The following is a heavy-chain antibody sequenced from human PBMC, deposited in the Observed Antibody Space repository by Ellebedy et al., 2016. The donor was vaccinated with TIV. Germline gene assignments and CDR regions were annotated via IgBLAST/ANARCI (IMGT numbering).Heavy chain of an antibody. CDR2: IYPGDSDT. V-gene: IGHV5-51*01. D-gene: IGHD6-19*01. CDR3: ARHYSSGWYVLGPFDP. J-gene: IGHJ5*02. CDR1: GYSLTTYW. Sequence: GESLKISCKGSGYSLTTYWIGWVRQLPGKGLEWMGIIYPGDSDTRYSPSFQGQVTISADKSISTAYLQWSSLKASDTAMYYCARHYSSGWYVLGPFDPWGQGTLVTVSS.